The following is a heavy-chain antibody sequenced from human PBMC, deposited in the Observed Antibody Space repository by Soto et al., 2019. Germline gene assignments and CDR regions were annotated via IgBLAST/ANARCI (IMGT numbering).Heavy chain of an antibody. V-gene: IGHV3-15*07. CDR2: VKSKNDGGTT. CDR3: TTDSYITSIIVRFDY. Sequence: GRSLRLSCAASGFTFSNAWSNWVRQAPGKGLEWVGRVKSKNDGGTTDFAAPVKGRFAISRDDSKNMVYLEMNSLQTEDTAIYYCTTDSYITSIIVRFDYWGHGTLVTVSS. CDR1: GFTFSNAW. D-gene: IGHD3-22*01. J-gene: IGHJ4*01.